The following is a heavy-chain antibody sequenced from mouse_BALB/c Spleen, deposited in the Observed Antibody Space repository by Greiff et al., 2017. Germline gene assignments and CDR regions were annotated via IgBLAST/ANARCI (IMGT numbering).Heavy chain of an antibody. CDR1: GYAFSSSW. V-gene: IGHV1-82*01. Sequence: QVQLQQSGPELVKPGASVKISCKASGYAFSSSWMNWVKQRPGQGLEWIGRIYPGDGDTNYNGKFKGKATLTADKSSSTAYMQLSSLTSVDSAVYFCARTTTYYGYDWFAYWGQGTLVTVSA. CDR3: ARTTTYYGYDWFAY. CDR2: IYPGDGDT. D-gene: IGHD2-9*01. J-gene: IGHJ3*01.